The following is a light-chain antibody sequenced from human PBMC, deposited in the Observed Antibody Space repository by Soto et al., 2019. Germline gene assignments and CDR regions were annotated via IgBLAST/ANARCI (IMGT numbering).Light chain of an antibody. CDR2: EVS. CDR1: SSDVGAYNR. Sequence: QSVLTQPPSVSGSPGQSVTISCTGTSSDVGAYNRVSWYQQSPGTAPKLMIYEVSDRPSGVPDRFSGSKSGNTASLTISWLQAEDEADYYCCSHSSSNSFVFGTGTKVTVL. CDR3: CSHSSSNSFV. V-gene: IGLV2-18*02. J-gene: IGLJ1*01.